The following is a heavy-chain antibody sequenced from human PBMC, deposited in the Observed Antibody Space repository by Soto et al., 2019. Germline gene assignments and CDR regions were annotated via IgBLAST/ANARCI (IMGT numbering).Heavy chain of an antibody. CDR1: GGSISSSSYY. V-gene: IGHV4-39*01. CDR3: ASQLITIFSAYYYGMDV. CDR2: IYYSGST. J-gene: IGHJ6*02. D-gene: IGHD3-3*01. Sequence: ETLSLTCTVSGGSISSSSYYWGWIRQPPGKGLEWIGSIYYSGSTYYNPSLKSRVTISVDTSKNQFSLKLSSVTAADTAVYYCASQLITIFSAYYYGMDVWGQGTTVTVSS.